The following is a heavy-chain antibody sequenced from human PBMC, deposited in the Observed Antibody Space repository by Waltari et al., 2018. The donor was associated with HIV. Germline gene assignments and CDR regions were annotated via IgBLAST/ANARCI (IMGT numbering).Heavy chain of an antibody. CDR3: AKDIFPTTVTTSPFDY. V-gene: IGHV3-9*01. D-gene: IGHD4-17*01. CDR1: GFTLEDYA. J-gene: IGHJ4*02. Sequence: EVQLVESGGGLVQPGRSLRLSCAASGFTLEDYAIHWVRQAPGKGLEWGSGISWNSGSIGYADSVKGRFTISRDNAKNSLYLQMNSLRAEDTALYYCAKDIFPTTVTTSPFDYWGQGTLVTVSS. CDR2: ISWNSGSI.